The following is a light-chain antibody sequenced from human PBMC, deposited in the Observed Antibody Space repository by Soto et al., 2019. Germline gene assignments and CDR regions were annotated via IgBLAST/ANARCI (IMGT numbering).Light chain of an antibody. V-gene: IGLV2-14*03. CDR3: SSYTSNTPPV. Sequence: QSALTQPASVSGSPGQSITISCTGTSSDVGAYNFVSWYQQHPGKAPKLMIYDVNNRPSGVSERFSGSKSANTASLTISGPQAEDEADNYCSSYTSNTPPVFGGGTKLTAL. CDR1: SSDVGAYNF. CDR2: DVN. J-gene: IGLJ2*01.